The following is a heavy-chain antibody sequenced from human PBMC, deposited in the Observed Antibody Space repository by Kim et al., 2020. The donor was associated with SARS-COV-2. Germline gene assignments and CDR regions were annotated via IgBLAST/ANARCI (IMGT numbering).Heavy chain of an antibody. V-gene: IGHV3-15*01. CDR3: TTQDDSLGYYHIIHY. Sequence: GGSLRLSCAASGFTVSDAWMSWVRPAPGKGLEWVGHIKSNNDGGTTEYAAPVNGRFTISRDDSKSTLYLQINSLRTEDTAIYYFTTQDDSLGYYHIIHY. J-gene: IGHJ6*01. CDR2: IKSNNDGGTT. D-gene: IGHD3-22*01. CDR1: GFTVSDAW.